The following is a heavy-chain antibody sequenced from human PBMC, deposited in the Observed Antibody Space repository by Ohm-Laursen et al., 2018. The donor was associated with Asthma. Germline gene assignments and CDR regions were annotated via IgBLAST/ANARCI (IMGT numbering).Heavy chain of an antibody. CDR2: IYYSGST. Sequence: PSQTLSLTCTVSGGSISSYYWSWIRQPPGKGLEWIGYIYYSGSTNYNPSLKSRVTISVDTSKNQFSLKLSSVTAADTAVYYCARGFYYYDSSGYYPWGQGTLVTVSS. J-gene: IGHJ5*02. D-gene: IGHD3-22*01. V-gene: IGHV4-59*01. CDR3: ARGFYYYDSSGYYP. CDR1: GGSISSYY.